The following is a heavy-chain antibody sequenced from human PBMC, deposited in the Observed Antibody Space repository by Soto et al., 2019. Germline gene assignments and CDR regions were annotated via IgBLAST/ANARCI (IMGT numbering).Heavy chain of an antibody. J-gene: IGHJ3*02. V-gene: IGHV3-23*01. Sequence: GGSLRLSCAASGFTFSSYAMSWVRQAPGKGLEWVSSIGSAFTPFYTDSVKGRFTISRDSSKNTVSLQMNSLRPEDTAIYYCAKLRAAAGPRDAFDIWGQGTMVTVSS. CDR3: AKLRAAAGPRDAFDI. CDR2: IGSAFTP. D-gene: IGHD6-13*01. CDR1: GFTFSSYA.